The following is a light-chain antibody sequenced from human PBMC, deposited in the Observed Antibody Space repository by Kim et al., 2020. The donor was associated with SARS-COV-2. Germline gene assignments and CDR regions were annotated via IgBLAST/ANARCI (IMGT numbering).Light chain of an antibody. CDR2: AAS. J-gene: IGKJ4*01. CDR3: QQAKSFPLT. CDR1: QGIGTE. Sequence: ASVGDRVTITWRASQGIGTELGWYQQKPGKAPKLLIYAASSLQSGVPSRFSGSGSGTDFTLTISSLQPEDFATYSCQQAKSFPLTFGGGTKVDIK. V-gene: IGKV1-12*01.